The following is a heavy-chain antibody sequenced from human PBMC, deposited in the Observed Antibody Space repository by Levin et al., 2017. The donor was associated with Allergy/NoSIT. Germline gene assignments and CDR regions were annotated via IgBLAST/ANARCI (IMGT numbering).Heavy chain of an antibody. CDR1: GGSFSGYY. CDR3: ASSVVPAAGGWFDP. CDR2: INHSGST. V-gene: IGHV4-34*01. J-gene: IGHJ5*02. D-gene: IGHD2-2*01. Sequence: HSETLSLTCAVYGGSFSGYYWSWIRQPPGKGLEWIGEINHSGSTNYNPSLKSRVTISVDTSKNQFSLKLSSVTAADTAVYYCASSVVPAAGGWFDPWGQGTLVTVSS.